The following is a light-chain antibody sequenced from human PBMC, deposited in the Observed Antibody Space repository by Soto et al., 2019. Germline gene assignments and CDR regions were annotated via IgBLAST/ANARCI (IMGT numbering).Light chain of an antibody. V-gene: IGLV1-51*01. J-gene: IGLJ2*01. CDR2: DNN. CDR3: GTWDSSLSAKV. Sequence: QAVVTQPPSVSAAPGQKVTISCSGSSSNIGNNYVSWYRQLPGTAPKLLIYDNNKRPSGIPDRFSGSKSGTSATLGITGLQTGDEADYYCGTWDSSLSAKVFGGGTKLTVL. CDR1: SSNIGNNY.